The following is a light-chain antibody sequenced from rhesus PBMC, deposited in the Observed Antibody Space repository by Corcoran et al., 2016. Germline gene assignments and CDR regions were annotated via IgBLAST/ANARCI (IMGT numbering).Light chain of an antibody. Sequence: DIQMTQSPSSLSASVGDTVTITCRASQGTSSFLNWFQQKAGKPHKLLIYAAYRLESGVPSRFSGIGSVTEFTLPISSMQPEDFATYYCLQHNSYPYSFGQGTKVEIK. CDR1: QGTSSF. J-gene: IGKJ2*01. V-gene: IGKV1-28*02. CDR2: AAY. CDR3: LQHNSYPYS.